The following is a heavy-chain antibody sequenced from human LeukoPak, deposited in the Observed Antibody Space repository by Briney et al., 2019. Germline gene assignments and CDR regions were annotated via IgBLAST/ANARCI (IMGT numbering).Heavy chain of an antibody. CDR3: TTAAFH. J-gene: IGHJ1*01. Sequence: GGSLRLSCTASGFXFSTAWINWVRQAPGEGLEWVGHIRSETDGGTTDYAAPVKGRFTISRDDSKNTLYLQMNSLKTEDTAVYYCTTAAFHWGQGTLVTVSS. V-gene: IGHV3-15*01. CDR1: GFXFSTAW. CDR2: IRSETDGGTT. D-gene: IGHD6-25*01.